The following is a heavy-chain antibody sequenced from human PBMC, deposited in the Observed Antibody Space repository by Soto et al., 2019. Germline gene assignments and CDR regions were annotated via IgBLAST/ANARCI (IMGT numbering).Heavy chain of an antibody. CDR1: GFTFSSYG. CDR3: AKQGRTSDYFDY. Sequence: GGSLRLSCAASGFTFSSYGMHWVRQAPGKGLEWVAVISYDGSNKYYADSVKGRFTISRDNSKNTLYLQMNSLRAEDTAVYYCAKQGRTSDYFDYWGQGTLVTVSS. J-gene: IGHJ4*02. CDR2: ISYDGSNK. V-gene: IGHV3-30*18.